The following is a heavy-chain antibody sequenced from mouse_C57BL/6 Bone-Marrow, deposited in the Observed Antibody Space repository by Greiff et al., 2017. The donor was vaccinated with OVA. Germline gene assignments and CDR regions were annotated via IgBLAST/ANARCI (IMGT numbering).Heavy chain of an antibody. J-gene: IGHJ2*01. V-gene: IGHV1-18*01. D-gene: IGHD2-5*01. CDR3: ARLYSNHYFDY. CDR2: INPNNGGT. Sequence: EVQLQQSGPELVKPGASVKIPCKASGYTFTDYNMDWVKQSHGKSLEWIGDINPNNGGTIYNQKFKGKATLTVDKSSSTAYMELRSLTSEDTAVYYCARLYSNHYFDYWGQGTTLTVSS. CDR1: GYTFTDYN.